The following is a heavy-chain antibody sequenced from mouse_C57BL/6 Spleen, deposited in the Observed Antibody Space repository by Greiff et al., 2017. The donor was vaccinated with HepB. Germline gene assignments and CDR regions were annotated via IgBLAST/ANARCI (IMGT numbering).Heavy chain of an antibody. V-gene: IGHV1-26*01. CDR3: ARFNWDDYAMDY. CDR1: GYTFTDYY. J-gene: IGHJ4*01. D-gene: IGHD4-1*02. CDR2: INPNNGGT. Sequence: EVQLQQSGPELVKPGASVKISCKASGYTFTDYYMNWVKQSHGKSLEWIGDINPNNGGTSYNQKFKGKATLTVDKSSSTAYMELRSLTSEDSAVYYCARFNWDDYAMDYWGQGTSVTVSS.